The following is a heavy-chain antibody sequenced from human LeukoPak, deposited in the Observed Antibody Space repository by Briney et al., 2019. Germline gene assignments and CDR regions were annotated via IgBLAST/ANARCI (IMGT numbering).Heavy chain of an antibody. CDR3: ASPSVSDYGDYAFDY. Sequence: ASVKVSCKASGYTFTGYYMHWVRQAPGQGLEWMGWVNPNSGGTNYAQKFQGRVTMTRDTSLSTAYMELSRLRSDDTAVYYCASPSVSDYGDYAFDYWGQGTLVTVSS. D-gene: IGHD4-17*01. J-gene: IGHJ4*02. V-gene: IGHV1-2*02. CDR1: GYTFTGYY. CDR2: VNPNSGGT.